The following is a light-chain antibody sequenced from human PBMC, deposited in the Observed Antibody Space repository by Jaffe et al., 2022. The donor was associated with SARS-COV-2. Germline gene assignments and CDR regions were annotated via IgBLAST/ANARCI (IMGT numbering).Light chain of an antibody. Sequence: QSALTQPPSASGSPGQSVTISCTGTSSDVGGYNYVSWYQQYPGKAPKLMIYEVYKRPSGVPDRFSGSKSGNTASLTVSGLQAEDEADYYCSSYTGSNNFRYVFGTGTKVTVL. CDR1: SSDVGGYNY. V-gene: IGLV2-8*01. J-gene: IGLJ1*01. CDR3: SSYTGSNNFRYV. CDR2: EVY.